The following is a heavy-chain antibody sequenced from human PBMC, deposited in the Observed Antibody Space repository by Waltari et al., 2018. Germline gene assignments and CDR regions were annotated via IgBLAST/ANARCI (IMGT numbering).Heavy chain of an antibody. V-gene: IGHV3-74*01. CDR1: GNTLGNYY. CDR2: SNGPGSTT. Sequence: EVQLVESGGGLVQPGGSLRLSCAASGNTLGNYYMHWVRQAPGKGLVWVSRDEGKGVVWVSHSNGPGSTTRYAGSVKGRFTISRDNAKKMLYLQMNSLRAEDTAVYYCGRALTSSWARYYFDHWGQGTLVTVSS. J-gene: IGHJ4*02. CDR3: GRALTSSWARYYFDH. D-gene: IGHD6-13*01.